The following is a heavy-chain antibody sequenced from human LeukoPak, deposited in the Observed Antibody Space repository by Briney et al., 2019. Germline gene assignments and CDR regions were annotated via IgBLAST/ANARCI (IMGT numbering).Heavy chain of an antibody. J-gene: IGHJ3*01. CDR2: IYTSGST. CDR3: ARGTTAKAGDAFDV. V-gene: IGHV4-61*02. CDR1: GDSISSTTNY. Sequence: NPSQTLSLTCTVSGDSISSTTNYWTWIRQPAGKGLEWIVRIYTSGSTYYNSYNPSLKRRVTISVDTSKNHFSLKLTSVTAADTAVYYCARGTTAKAGDAFDVWGQGTMVTVSS. D-gene: IGHD2/OR15-2a*01.